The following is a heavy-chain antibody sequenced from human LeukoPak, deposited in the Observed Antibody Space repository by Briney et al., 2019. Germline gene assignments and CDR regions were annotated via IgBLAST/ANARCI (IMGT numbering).Heavy chain of an antibody. J-gene: IGHJ4*02. CDR1: GFTFSSYD. CDR2: IGTAGDT. Sequence: GGSLRLSCAASGFTFSSYDMHWVRQATGKGLEWVSAIGTAGDTYYPGSVKGRFTISRENAKNSLYLQMNSLRAEDTAVYYCARKKDSGYDLPDYWGQGTLVTVSS. CDR3: ARKKDSGYDLPDY. V-gene: IGHV3-13*01. D-gene: IGHD5-12*01.